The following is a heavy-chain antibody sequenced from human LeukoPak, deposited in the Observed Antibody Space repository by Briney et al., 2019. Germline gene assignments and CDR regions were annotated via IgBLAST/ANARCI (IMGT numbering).Heavy chain of an antibody. V-gene: IGHV4-39*01. J-gene: IGHJ4*02. CDR1: GGSISSSYYY. D-gene: IGHD3-10*01. CDR2: IYSSGST. Sequence: SETLSLTCTVSGGSISSSYYYWGWIRQPPGKGLEWIGSIYSSGSTYYNPSLKSRVTISVDTSKNQFSLKLTSVTAADTAVYYCARGITMFDYWGQGTLVTVSS. CDR3: ARGITMFDY.